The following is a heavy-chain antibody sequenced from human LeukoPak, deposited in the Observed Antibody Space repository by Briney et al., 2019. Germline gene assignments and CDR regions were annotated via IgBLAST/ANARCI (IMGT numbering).Heavy chain of an antibody. D-gene: IGHD3-10*01. CDR1: GYTFTGYY. CDR3: ARGGSGSYFSRLDP. CDR2: INPNSGGT. J-gene: IGHJ5*02. Sequence: ASVKVSCKASGYTFTGYYIHWVRQAPGQGLEFMGWINPNSGGTNYAQKFQGRVTMTRDTSISTAYMELSRLRSDDTAVYYCARGGSGSYFSRLDPWGQGTLVTVSS. V-gene: IGHV1-2*02.